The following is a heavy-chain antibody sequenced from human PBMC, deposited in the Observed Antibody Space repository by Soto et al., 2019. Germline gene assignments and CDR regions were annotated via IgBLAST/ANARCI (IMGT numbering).Heavy chain of an antibody. Sequence: PSETLSLTCAVSGYSISSGNYWAWIRQPPGRGLEWIGSLYHIGSTHYNTSLKSRITTSVDTSKNQFSLRLTSVTAADTAVYYCARGRGGYTYGGLEYWGQGIVVTVSS. CDR1: GYSISSGNY. CDR3: ARGRGGYTYGGLEY. J-gene: IGHJ4*02. CDR2: LYHIGST. V-gene: IGHV4-38-2*01. D-gene: IGHD5-18*01.